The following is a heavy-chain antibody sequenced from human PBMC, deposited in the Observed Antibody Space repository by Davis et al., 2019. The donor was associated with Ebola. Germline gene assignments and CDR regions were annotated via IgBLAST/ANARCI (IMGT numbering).Heavy chain of an antibody. J-gene: IGHJ4*02. Sequence: SETLSLTCAVSGGSISSGGYSWSWIRQPPGKGLEWIGYIYHSGSTYYNPSLKSRVTISVDRSKNQFSLKLSSVTAADTAVYYCAREVYSNYIDYWGQGTPVTVSS. CDR2: IYHSGST. CDR3: AREVYSNYIDY. D-gene: IGHD4-11*01. V-gene: IGHV4-30-2*01. CDR1: GGSISSGGYS.